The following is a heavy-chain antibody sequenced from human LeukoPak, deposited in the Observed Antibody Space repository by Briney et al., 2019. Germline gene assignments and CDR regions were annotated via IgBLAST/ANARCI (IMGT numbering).Heavy chain of an antibody. CDR3: AKGVVVAPDVTPFDY. Sequence: SETLSLTCTVSGGSVSSYYWNWIRQPPGKGLEWIGYIYYSGSSNYNPSLKSRVTISIDTSKNQFSLKLNSVTAADTAVYYCAKGVVVAPDVTPFDYWGQGTLVTVSS. J-gene: IGHJ4*02. V-gene: IGHV4-59*02. CDR1: GGSVSSYY. D-gene: IGHD2-2*01. CDR2: IYYSGSS.